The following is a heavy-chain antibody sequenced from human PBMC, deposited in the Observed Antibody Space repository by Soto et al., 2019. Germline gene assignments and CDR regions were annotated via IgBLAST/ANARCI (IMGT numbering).Heavy chain of an antibody. CDR2: ISSSSSYT. CDR3: ASGYSGYDHPYYFDY. V-gene: IGHV3-11*05. J-gene: IGHJ4*02. CDR1: GFTFSDYY. Sequence: QVPLVESGGGLVKPGGSLRLSCAASGFTFSDYYMSWIRQAPGKGLEWVSYISSSSSYTNYADSVKGRFTISRDNAKNSLYLQMNSLRAEDTAVYYCASGYSGYDHPYYFDYWGQGTLVTVSS. D-gene: IGHD5-12*01.